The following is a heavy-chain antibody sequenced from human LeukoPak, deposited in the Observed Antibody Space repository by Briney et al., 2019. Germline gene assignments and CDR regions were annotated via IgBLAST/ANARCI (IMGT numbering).Heavy chain of an antibody. CDR2: IYYSGGT. D-gene: IGHD2-8*01. Sequence: SETLSLTCTVSGGSISNYYWSWIRQPPGQGLGWIAYIYYSGGTNYNPSLKSRVTISIDTSKNQFSLKLNSVTAADTAVYYCARGLIRQSAFDIWGQGTMVTVSS. CDR1: GGSISNYY. V-gene: IGHV4-59*01. J-gene: IGHJ3*02. CDR3: ARGLIRQSAFDI.